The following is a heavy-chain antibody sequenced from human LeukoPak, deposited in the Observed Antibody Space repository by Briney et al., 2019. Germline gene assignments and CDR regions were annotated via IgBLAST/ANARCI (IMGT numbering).Heavy chain of an antibody. CDR1: GFTVSSNY. V-gene: IGHV3-66*01. CDR2: IYSGGST. D-gene: IGHD4-17*01. J-gene: IGHJ4*02. Sequence: GGSLRLSCAASGFTVSSNYMSWVRQAPGKGLEWVSVIYSGGSTYYADSVKGRFTISRDNSKNTLYLQMNSLRAEDAAVYYCARVDYGDYGFDYWGQGTLVTVSS. CDR3: ARVDYGDYGFDY.